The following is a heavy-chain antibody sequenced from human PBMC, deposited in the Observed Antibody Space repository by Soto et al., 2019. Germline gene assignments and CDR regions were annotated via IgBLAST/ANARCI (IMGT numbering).Heavy chain of an antibody. J-gene: IGHJ4*02. D-gene: IGHD2-2*01. CDR2: INHSGST. Sequence: QVQLQQWGAGLLKPSETLSLTCAVYGGSFSGYYWSWIRQPPGKGLEWIGEINHSGSTNYNPSLKSRVTISVDTSKNQFSLKLSSVTAADTAVYYCARNKKYRLPFDSWGQGTLVTVSS. CDR1: GGSFSGYY. V-gene: IGHV4-34*01. CDR3: ARNKKYRLPFDS.